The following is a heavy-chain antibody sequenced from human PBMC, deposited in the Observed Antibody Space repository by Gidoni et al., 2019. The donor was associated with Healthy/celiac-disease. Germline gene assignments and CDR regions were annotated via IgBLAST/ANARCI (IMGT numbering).Heavy chain of an antibody. CDR3: AKGYSWNYGIGY. J-gene: IGHJ4*02. D-gene: IGHD1-7*01. CDR1: GFTFSSYA. Sequence: EVQLLESGGGLVQPGGSLRLSCAASGFTFSSYAMSWVRQAPGKGLEWFSSIRGSGGSTYYADSVKGRFTISRDNSKNTLYLKMNSLRAEDTAVYYCAKGYSWNYGIGYWGQGTLVTVSS. CDR2: IRGSGGST. V-gene: IGHV3-23*01.